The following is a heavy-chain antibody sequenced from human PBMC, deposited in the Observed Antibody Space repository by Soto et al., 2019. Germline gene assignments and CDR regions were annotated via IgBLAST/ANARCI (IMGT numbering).Heavy chain of an antibody. D-gene: IGHD6-6*01. CDR3: ARYIAARPLGRPYYFDY. Sequence: SGPTLVNPTQTLTLTCTFSGFSLSTSGMCVSWIRQPPGKALEWLARIDWDDDKYYSTSLKTRLTISKDTSKNQVVLTMTNMDPVDTATYYCARYIAARPLGRPYYFDYWGQGTLVTVSS. CDR1: GFSLSTSGMC. J-gene: IGHJ4*02. CDR2: IDWDDDK. V-gene: IGHV2-70*11.